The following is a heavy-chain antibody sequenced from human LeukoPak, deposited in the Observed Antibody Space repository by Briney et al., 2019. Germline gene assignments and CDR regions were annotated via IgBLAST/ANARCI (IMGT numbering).Heavy chain of an antibody. D-gene: IGHD2-15*01. CDR1: GFTFSSYG. V-gene: IGHV3-23*01. CDR2: ISATGGTT. J-gene: IGHJ6*03. CDR3: AKNGDRGAYCSGGSCYPYYYYYIDV. Sequence: GGSLRLSCAASGFTFSSYGMHWVRPAPGKGLEWVSAISATGGTTYYADSVKGRFTISRDNSKNTLYLQMNSLRAEDTAIYYCAKNGDRGAYCSGGSCYPYYYYYIDVWGKGTTVTISS.